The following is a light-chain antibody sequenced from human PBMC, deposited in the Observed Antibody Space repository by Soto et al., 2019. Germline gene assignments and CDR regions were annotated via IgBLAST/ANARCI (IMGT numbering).Light chain of an antibody. CDR1: SSDVGIYNY. Sequence: QSALTQPRSVSGSPGQSVAISCTGTSSDVGIYNYVSWYQQHPGKAPKVIISAVTVRPSGVPDRFSGSKSGNTASLTISGLQAEDEAEYYCCSYAGSHTWVFGGGTKLTVL. J-gene: IGLJ2*01. CDR2: AVT. CDR3: CSYAGSHTWV. V-gene: IGLV2-11*01.